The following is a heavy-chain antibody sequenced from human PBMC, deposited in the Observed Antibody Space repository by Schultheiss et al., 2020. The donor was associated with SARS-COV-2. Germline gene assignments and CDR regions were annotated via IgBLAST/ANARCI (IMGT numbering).Heavy chain of an antibody. CDR1: GYTFTSYY. J-gene: IGHJ3*02. CDR3: ARGDYCSSTSCYYGDAFDI. Sequence: ASVKVSCKASGYTFTSYYMHWVRQAPGQRLEWMGWINAGNGNTKYSQKFQGRVTITRDTSASTAYMELSSLRSEDTAVYYCARGDYCSSTSCYYGDAFDIWGQGTMVTVSS. CDR2: INAGNGNT. D-gene: IGHD2-2*01. V-gene: IGHV1-3*01.